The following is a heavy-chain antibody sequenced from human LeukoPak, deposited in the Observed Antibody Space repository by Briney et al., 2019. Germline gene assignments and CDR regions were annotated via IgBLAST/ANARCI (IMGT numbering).Heavy chain of an antibody. Sequence: GGSLRLSCAASGFTVSSNYMSWVRQAPGKGLEWVSAISGSGVTTYYADSVKGRFTISRDNSKHTLYLQMNSLRAEDTAVYYCSKWKAIVLVPAARSPIDYWGQGTLVTVSS. CDR1: GFTVSSNY. CDR3: SKWKAIVLVPAARSPIDY. J-gene: IGHJ4*02. D-gene: IGHD2-2*01. V-gene: IGHV3-23*01. CDR2: ISGSGVTT.